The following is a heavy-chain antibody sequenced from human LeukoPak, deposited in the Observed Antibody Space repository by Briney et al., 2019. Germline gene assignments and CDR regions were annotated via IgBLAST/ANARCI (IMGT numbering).Heavy chain of an antibody. D-gene: IGHD6-19*01. J-gene: IGHJ4*02. CDR3: AKDTGQWPVRTFDY. V-gene: IGHV3-23*01. Sequence: GGSLRLSCAASGFTSSNYAMSWVRPAPGKGLEWVSGTSSSGGTTYYADSVKGRFAISRDNSKDILYLQMKSLRAEDTALYYCAKDTGQWPVRTFDYWGQGTLVTVSS. CDR1: GFTSSNYA. CDR2: TSSSGGTT.